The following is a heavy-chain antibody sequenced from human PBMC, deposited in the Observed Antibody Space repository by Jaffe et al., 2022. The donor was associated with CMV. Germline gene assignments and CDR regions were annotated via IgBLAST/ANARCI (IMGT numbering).Heavy chain of an antibody. V-gene: IGHV3-9*01. Sequence: EVQLVESGGGLVQPGRSLRLSCAASGFTFDDYAMHWVRQAPGKGLEWVSGISWNSGSIGYADSVKGRFTISRDNAKNSLYLQMNSLRAEDTALYYCAKDILTVAGGMGTIVGAFDIWGQGTMVTVSS. CDR1: GFTFDDYA. CDR3: AKDILTVAGGMGTIVGAFDI. D-gene: IGHD1-26*01. J-gene: IGHJ3*02. CDR2: ISWNSGSI.